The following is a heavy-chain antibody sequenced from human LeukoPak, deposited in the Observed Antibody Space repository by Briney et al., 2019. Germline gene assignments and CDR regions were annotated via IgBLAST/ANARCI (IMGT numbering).Heavy chain of an antibody. D-gene: IGHD3-3*01. CDR1: GFTFSSYW. J-gene: IGHJ6*03. CDR3: ARDEYYDFWSGYYGFGRYYYMDV. CDR2: IKKDGSEN. Sequence: PGGSLRLSCAASGFTFSSYWMSWVRQAPGKGLEWVANIKKDGSENYYVDSVKGRFTISRDNAKKSLYLQMKSLRAEDTAVYYCARDEYYDFWSGYYGFGRYYYMDVWGKGTTVTVSS. V-gene: IGHV3-7*01.